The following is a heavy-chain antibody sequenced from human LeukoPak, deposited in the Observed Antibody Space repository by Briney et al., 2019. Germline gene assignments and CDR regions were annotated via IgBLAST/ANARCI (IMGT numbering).Heavy chain of an antibody. D-gene: IGHD5-24*01. CDR3: AREEMATISLDY. CDR1: GFTFSSYG. Sequence: GGSLRLSCAASGFTFSSYGMHWVRQAPGKGLEWVAVIWYDGSNKYYADSVKGRLTISRDNSKNTLYLQMNSLRAEDTAVYYCAREEMATISLDYWGQGTLVTVSS. CDR2: IWYDGSNK. J-gene: IGHJ4*02. V-gene: IGHV3-33*01.